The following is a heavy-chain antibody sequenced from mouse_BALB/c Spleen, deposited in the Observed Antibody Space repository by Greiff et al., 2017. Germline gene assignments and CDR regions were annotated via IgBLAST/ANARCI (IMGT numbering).Heavy chain of an antibody. J-gene: IGHJ4*01. D-gene: IGHD2-12*01. V-gene: IGHV5-4*02. CDR3: ARVERRYYAMDY. Sequence: EVMLVESGGGLVKPGGSLKLSCAASGFTFSDYYMYWVRQTPEKRLEWVATISDGGSYTYYPDSVKGRFTISRDNAKNTLYLQMSSLKSEDTAMYYCARVERRYYAMDYWGQGTSVTVSS. CDR2: ISDGGSYT. CDR1: GFTFSDYY.